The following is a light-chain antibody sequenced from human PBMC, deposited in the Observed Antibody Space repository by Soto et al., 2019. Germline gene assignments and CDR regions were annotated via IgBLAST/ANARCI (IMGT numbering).Light chain of an antibody. J-gene: IGLJ3*02. Sequence: QSALTQPASVSGSPGQSITISCTGTSSTVGGFNVVSWYQQHPGKAPKVIIYEGIKRPSGVSNRFSGSNSGSTASLTISGLQAEDEADYYCATWDSALSAGVFGGGTKVTVL. CDR1: SSTVGGFNV. CDR2: EGI. V-gene: IGLV2-23*01. CDR3: ATWDSALSAGV.